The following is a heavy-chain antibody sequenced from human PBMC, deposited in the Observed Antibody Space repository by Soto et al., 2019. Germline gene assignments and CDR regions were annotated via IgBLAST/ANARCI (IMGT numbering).Heavy chain of an antibody. Sequence: QVQLQESGPGLVKPSQTLSLTCTVSGGSISSGGYYWSWIRQHPGKGLEWIGYIYYSGSAYYNPSLKSRVTISVETSMNQFSLKLSSGAAAATAVYYCATSQYCSGGSCYLFRHWGQGTLVTVSS. CDR2: IYYSGSA. D-gene: IGHD2-15*01. J-gene: IGHJ1*01. CDR1: GGSISSGGYY. V-gene: IGHV4-31*03. CDR3: ATSQYCSGGSCYLFRH.